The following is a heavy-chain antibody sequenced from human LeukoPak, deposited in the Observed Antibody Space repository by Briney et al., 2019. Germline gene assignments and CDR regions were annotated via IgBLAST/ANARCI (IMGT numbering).Heavy chain of an antibody. CDR2: ISGSGGGT. CDR1: GITFSNYA. V-gene: IGHV3-23*01. Sequence: GSLRLSCAVSGITFSNYAMTWVRQAPGKGLEWVAGISGSGGGTNYADSVKGRFTISRDNYKNTLYLQMNSLGAEDTAVYFCAKRGVVIRVILVGFHKEAYYFDSWGQGALVTVSS. D-gene: IGHD3-22*01. CDR3: AKRGVVIRVILVGFHKEAYYFDS. J-gene: IGHJ4*02.